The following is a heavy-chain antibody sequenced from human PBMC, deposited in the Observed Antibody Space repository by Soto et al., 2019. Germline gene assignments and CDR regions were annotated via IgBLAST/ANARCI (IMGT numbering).Heavy chain of an antibody. CDR2: ISYAGSNK. CDR1: GFTFSSYA. J-gene: IGHJ6*02. CDR3: ARSRGSGIRSADPRSYYYGIYV. Sequence: QVQLVESGGGVVQPGRSLRLSCAASGFTFSSYAMHWVRQAPGKGLEWVAVISYAGSNKYYADSVKCRFTISSDNSKNLLYLQMNSMRAEATAVYYCARSRGSGIRSADPRSYYYGIYVWFQGNTVTVSS. V-gene: IGHV3-30-3*01. D-gene: IGHD3-10*01.